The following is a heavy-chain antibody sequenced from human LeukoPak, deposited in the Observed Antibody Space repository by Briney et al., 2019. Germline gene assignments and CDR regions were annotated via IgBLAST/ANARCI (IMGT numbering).Heavy chain of an antibody. CDR2: ITASGGST. J-gene: IGHJ4*02. CDR3: AKGADYYDSSAHV. D-gene: IGHD3-22*01. CDR1: GFTFSSYA. Sequence: HPGGSLRLSCAASGFTFSSYAMSWVRQAPGKGLNWVSAITASGGSTYYADSVKGRFTTYRDNSKNTLYLHMNSLRAEDTAVHYCAKGADYYDSSAHVWGQGTLVTVSS. V-gene: IGHV3-23*01.